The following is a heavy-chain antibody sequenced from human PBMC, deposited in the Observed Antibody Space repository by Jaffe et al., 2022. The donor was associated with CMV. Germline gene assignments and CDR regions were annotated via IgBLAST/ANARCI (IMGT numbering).Heavy chain of an antibody. J-gene: IGHJ4*02. CDR3: GKRMPYSSSWYYLDF. Sequence: EVQLLESGGGLVQPGGSLRLSCAASGFTFSSYAMSWVRQAPGKGLEWVSAISAGGGNTYYADSVKGRFTISRDNSKNTLYLQMHSLRAEDSAVYYCGKRMPYSSSWYYLDFWGQGTLVTVSS. CDR1: GFTFSSYA. CDR2: ISAGGGNT. D-gene: IGHD6-13*01. V-gene: IGHV3-23*01.